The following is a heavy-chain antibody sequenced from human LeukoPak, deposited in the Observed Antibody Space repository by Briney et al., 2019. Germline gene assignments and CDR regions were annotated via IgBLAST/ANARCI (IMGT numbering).Heavy chain of an antibody. CDR3: ARDLGIAVAGTNY. V-gene: IGHV3-74*01. D-gene: IGHD6-19*01. J-gene: IGHJ4*02. Sequence: GGSLRLSCVASGFTIHNDWMHWVRQAPGKGLVWVSQASPDGSVTSYADSVKGRFTISRDNAKNTLYLQMNSLTAEDTAVYYCARDLGIAVAGTNYWGQGTLVTVSS. CDR1: GFTIHNDW. CDR2: ASPDGSVT.